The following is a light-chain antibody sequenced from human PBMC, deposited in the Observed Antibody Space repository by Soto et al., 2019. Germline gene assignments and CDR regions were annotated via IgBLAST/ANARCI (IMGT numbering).Light chain of an antibody. V-gene: IGKV3-20*01. Sequence: EIVLTQSPGTLSLSPGERATLSCRASQSVRSNYLAWYQQKPGQAPRLLIYGASSRAPGIPDRFSGTGSGTDFTRTISSLEAEDFAVYYCQQYGGSPYTFGQGTKLEIK. J-gene: IGKJ2*01. CDR2: GAS. CDR1: QSVRSNY. CDR3: QQYGGSPYT.